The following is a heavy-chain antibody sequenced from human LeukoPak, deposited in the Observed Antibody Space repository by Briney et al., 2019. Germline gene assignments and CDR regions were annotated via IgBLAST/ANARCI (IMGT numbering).Heavy chain of an antibody. Sequence: QPGVSLRLSCAASRFTFSSYWMHWVRQAPGKELVWVSRIKSDGSSTSSADSVKGRFTISRDNAKNTLYLQMNSLRVEDTAVYYRATEDYDDNGWYFDLWGRGTLVTVSS. D-gene: IGHD4-17*01. CDR2: IKSDGSST. V-gene: IGHV3-74*01. CDR3: ATEDYDDNGWYFDL. J-gene: IGHJ2*01. CDR1: RFTFSSYW.